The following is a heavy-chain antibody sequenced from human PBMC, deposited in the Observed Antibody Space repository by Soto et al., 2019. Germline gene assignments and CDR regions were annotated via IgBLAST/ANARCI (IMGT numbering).Heavy chain of an antibody. CDR3: ARHPLYSGSWFDP. J-gene: IGHJ5*02. D-gene: IGHD1-26*01. CDR1: GDSISSYY. V-gene: IGHV4-59*08. Sequence: SETLSLTCTVSGDSISSYYWSWIRQPPGKGLEWIGYIYYSGSTNYNPSLKSRVTISVDTSKNQFSLKLSSVTAADTAVYYCARHPLYSGSWFDPWGQGTLVTVSS. CDR2: IYYSGST.